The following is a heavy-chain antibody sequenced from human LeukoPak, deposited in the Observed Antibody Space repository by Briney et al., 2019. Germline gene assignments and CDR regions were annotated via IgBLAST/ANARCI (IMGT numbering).Heavy chain of an antibody. CDR1: GYSISNTYY. CDR2: IYNSGST. D-gene: IGHD3-10*02. CDR3: ARNVSTGYFDY. Sequence: SETLSLTCCVSGYSISNTYYWGWIRQPPGKGLEWIASIYNSGSTYYNPSLKSRVTISVDTSKNQFSLKLSSVTAADTAVYYCARNVSTGYFDYWGQGTLVTVSS. V-gene: IGHV4-38-2*01. J-gene: IGHJ4*02.